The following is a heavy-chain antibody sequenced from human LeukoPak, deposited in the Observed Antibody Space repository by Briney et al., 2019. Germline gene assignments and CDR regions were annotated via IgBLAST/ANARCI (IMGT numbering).Heavy chain of an antibody. CDR1: GFTFSSYG. CDR2: ISGSGGST. CDR3: AKENYGDSTGGRFQH. D-gene: IGHD4-17*01. Sequence: GGSLRLSCAASGFTFSSYGMSWVRQAPGKGLEWVSVISGSGGSTYYADSVKGRFTISRVNSKNTLYLQMNSLRAEDTAVYYCAKENYGDSTGGRFQHWGQGTLVTVSS. J-gene: IGHJ1*01. V-gene: IGHV3-23*01.